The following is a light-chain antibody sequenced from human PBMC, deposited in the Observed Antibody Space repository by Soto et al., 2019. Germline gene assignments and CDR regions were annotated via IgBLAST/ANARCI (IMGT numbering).Light chain of an antibody. CDR1: SSDVGGYNY. V-gene: IGLV2-14*01. CDR2: EVS. Sequence: QSVLTQPASVSGSPGQSITISCTGTSSDVGGYNYVSWYQQHPGKVPKLMIYEVSNRPSGVSNRFSGSKSGNTASLTLSGLQAEDEADYYCGSYTSSSTYVFGTGTKLTVL. CDR3: GSYTSSSTYV. J-gene: IGLJ1*01.